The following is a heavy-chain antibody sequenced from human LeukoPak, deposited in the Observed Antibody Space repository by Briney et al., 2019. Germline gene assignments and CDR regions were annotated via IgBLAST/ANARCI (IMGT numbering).Heavy chain of an antibody. J-gene: IGHJ4*02. CDR2: IYTSGST. D-gene: IGHD5-24*01. Sequence: SETLSLTCTVSGDSISSGNSYWSWIRLPAGKGLEWIGRIYTSGSTNYNPSLKSRVTISVDTSKNQFSLKLSSVTAADTAVYYRARARRDGYNHPFDYWGQGTLVTVSS. CDR3: ARARRDGYNHPFDY. V-gene: IGHV4-61*02. CDR1: GDSISSGNSY.